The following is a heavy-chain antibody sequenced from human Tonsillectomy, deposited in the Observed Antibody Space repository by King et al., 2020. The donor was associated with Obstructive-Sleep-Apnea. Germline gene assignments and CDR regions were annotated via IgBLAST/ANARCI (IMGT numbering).Heavy chain of an antibody. J-gene: IGHJ4*02. CDR2: MNPNSGNT. CDR3: ARGIRGSYYYDSSGYHLDY. CDR1: GYTFTSYD. V-gene: IGHV1-8*01. D-gene: IGHD3-22*01. Sequence: VQLVESGAEVKKPGASVKVSCKASGYTFTSYDINWVRQATGQGLEWVGWMNPNSGNTGYAQKFQGRVTMTRNTSISTAYMELSSLRSEDTAVYYGARGIRGSYYYDSSGYHLDYWGQGTLVTVSS.